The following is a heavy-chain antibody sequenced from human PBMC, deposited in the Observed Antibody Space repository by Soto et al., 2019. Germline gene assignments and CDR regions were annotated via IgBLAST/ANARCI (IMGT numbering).Heavy chain of an antibody. CDR3: ARDQVYDYGSGSLRWFDP. CDR1: GFTFSSYW. CDR2: IKPDGSEK. Sequence: EVQLVESGGGFVQPGLSLRLSCAASGFTFSSYWMSCVRQAPGKGLERVANIKPDGSEKYYLDSVKGRFTISRDNAKNSLYLQMNRLRAEDTAVYYCARDQVYDYGSGSLRWFDPWGQGTMVTVSS. D-gene: IGHD3-10*01. V-gene: IGHV3-7*03. J-gene: IGHJ5*02.